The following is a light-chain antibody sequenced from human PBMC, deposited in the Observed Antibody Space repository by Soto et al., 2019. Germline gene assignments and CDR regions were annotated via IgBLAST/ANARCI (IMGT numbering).Light chain of an antibody. Sequence: QSVLTQPPSVSGAPGQRVTISCTGTRFNIGAGYEVHWYQQFPGTAPKLLIYGNNNRPSGVPDRFSGSKSGTSASLAITGLQAEDEADYYCHSSDTSSYVFGTGTKLTVL. J-gene: IGLJ1*01. CDR1: RFNIGAGYE. V-gene: IGLV1-40*01. CDR2: GNN. CDR3: HSSDTSSYV.